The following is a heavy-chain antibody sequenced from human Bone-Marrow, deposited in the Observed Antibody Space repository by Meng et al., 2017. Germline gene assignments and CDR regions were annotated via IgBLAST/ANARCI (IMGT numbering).Heavy chain of an antibody. J-gene: IGHJ5*02. CDR3: ARAGGVAVAGIFLGFDP. V-gene: IGHV4-4*07. CDR2: IYTSGST. CDR1: GASIISYL. D-gene: IGHD6-19*01. Sequence: LLQESGPGLVQPSEPLSLSVTVSGASIISYLWSWTRKPAGKGLSWIVRIYTSGSTNYNPSLKSRVTMSVDTSKNQFSLKLSSVTAADTAVYYCARAGGVAVAGIFLGFDPWGQGTLVTVSS.